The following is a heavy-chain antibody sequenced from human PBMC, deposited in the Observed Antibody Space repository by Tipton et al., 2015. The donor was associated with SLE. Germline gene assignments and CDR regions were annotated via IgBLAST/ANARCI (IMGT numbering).Heavy chain of an antibody. D-gene: IGHD2-15*01. CDR1: GFTFSSYW. Sequence: SLRLFCAASGFTFSSYWMSWVRQAPGKGLEWVANIKQDGSEKYYVDSVKGRFTISRDNAKNSLYLQMNSLRAEDTALYYCARDLSDIVVVGAFDIWGQGTMVTVSS. CDR2: IKQDGSEK. J-gene: IGHJ3*02. CDR3: ARDLSDIVVVGAFDI. V-gene: IGHV3-7*01.